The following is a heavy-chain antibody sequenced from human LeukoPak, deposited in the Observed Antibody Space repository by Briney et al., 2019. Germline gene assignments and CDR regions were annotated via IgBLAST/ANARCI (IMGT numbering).Heavy chain of an antibody. V-gene: IGHV1-69*04. Sequence: SVKVSCKASGGTFSSYAISWLRQAPGQGLEWMGRIIPIFGIANYAQKFQGRVTITADKSTSTAYMELSSLRSEDTAVYYCARGRITMVRENYYYYGMDVWGQGTTVTVSS. CDR3: ARGRITMVRENYYYYGMDV. D-gene: IGHD3-10*01. CDR2: IIPIFGIA. J-gene: IGHJ6*02. CDR1: GGTFSSYA.